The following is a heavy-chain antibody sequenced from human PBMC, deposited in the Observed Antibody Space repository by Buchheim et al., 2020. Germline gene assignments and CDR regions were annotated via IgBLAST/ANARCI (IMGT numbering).Heavy chain of an antibody. J-gene: IGHJ4*02. CDR1: GGSISSSNW. CDR3: ARRYCSSIGCDIGFDY. CDR2: IYQSGST. D-gene: IGHD2-2*01. V-gene: IGHV4-4*02. Sequence: QVHLQESGPGLVKPSGTLSLTCAVSGGSISSSNWWSWVRQSPGKGLVWIGEIYQSGSTSYNPSLMSRVTMSVDKSKNQFSLKLSSVTAADTAGYYCARRYCSSIGCDIGFDYWGQGTL.